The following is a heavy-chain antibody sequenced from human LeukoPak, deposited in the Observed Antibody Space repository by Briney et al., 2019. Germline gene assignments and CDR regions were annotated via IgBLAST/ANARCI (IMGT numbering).Heavy chain of an antibody. CDR3: ARPANVNIVATTQGNWFDP. CDR2: IYPGDSDT. CDR1: GYSFTSYW. J-gene: IGHJ5*02. D-gene: IGHD5-12*01. Sequence: GESLKISCKGSGYSFTSYWIGWVRQMPGKGLEWMGIIYPGDSDTRYSPSFQGQVTISADKSINTAYLQWSSLKASDSAMYYCARPANVNIVATTQGNWFDPWGQGTLVTVSS. V-gene: IGHV5-51*01.